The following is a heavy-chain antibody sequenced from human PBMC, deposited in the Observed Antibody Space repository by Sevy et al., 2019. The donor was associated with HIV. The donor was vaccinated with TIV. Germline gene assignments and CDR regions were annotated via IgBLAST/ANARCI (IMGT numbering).Heavy chain of an antibody. CDR1: GFTFSSYG. CDR3: ARKYSGFWVDV. V-gene: IGHV3-33*01. D-gene: IGHD5-12*01. Sequence: GGSLRLSCAASGFTFSSYGMQWVRQAPGKGLEWVAVIWYDGSNKYYADSVKGRFTISRDNSKNTLYLQMNSLRAEDTAVYYCARKYSGFWVDVWGKGTTVTVSS. CDR2: IWYDGSNK. J-gene: IGHJ6*04.